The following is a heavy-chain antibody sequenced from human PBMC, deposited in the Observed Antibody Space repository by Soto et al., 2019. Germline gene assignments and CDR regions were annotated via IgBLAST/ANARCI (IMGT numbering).Heavy chain of an antibody. Sequence: ASVKVSCKASGDTYTSYYIHWVRQAPGQGLGWMGTFNPSGGGTFYAQKFQGRVTMTGDTSTSTVYMELSSLRSEDTAVYYCAGVISPWYYFDYWGQGTLVTVSS. J-gene: IGHJ4*02. CDR1: GDTYTSYY. D-gene: IGHD2-8*01. V-gene: IGHV1-46*01. CDR2: FNPSGGGT. CDR3: AGVISPWYYFDY.